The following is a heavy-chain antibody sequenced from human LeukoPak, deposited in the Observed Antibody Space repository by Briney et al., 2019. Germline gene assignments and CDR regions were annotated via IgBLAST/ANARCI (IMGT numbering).Heavy chain of an antibody. V-gene: IGHV3-23*01. Sequence: GGSLRLSCAASGFTFSTYTMHWVRQAPGKGLEWVSAISGLGGSTYYADSVKGRFTVSRDNAKNSLYLQMNSLRAEDTALYHCARGDLLYYSYYLDVWGKGTTVTVSS. CDR1: GFTFSTYT. CDR2: ISGLGGST. J-gene: IGHJ6*03. CDR3: ARGDLLYYSYYLDV.